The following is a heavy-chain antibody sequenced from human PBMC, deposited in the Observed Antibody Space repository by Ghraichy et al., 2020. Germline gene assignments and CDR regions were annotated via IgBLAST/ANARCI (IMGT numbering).Heavy chain of an antibody. J-gene: IGHJ6*03. CDR2: IIPIFGTA. D-gene: IGHD2-2*01. Sequence: SVKVSCKASGGTFSSYAISWVRQAPGQGLEWMGGIIPIFGTANYAQKFQGRVTITADESTSTAYMELSSLRSEDTAVYYCARSGGVVPAAIGWANFYYYYYYMDVWGKGTTVTVSS. CDR3: ARSGGVVPAAIGWANFYYYYYYMDV. V-gene: IGHV1-69*13. CDR1: GGTFSSYA.